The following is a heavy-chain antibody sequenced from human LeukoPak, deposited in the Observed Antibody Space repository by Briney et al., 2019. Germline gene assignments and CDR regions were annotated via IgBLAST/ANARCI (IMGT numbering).Heavy chain of an antibody. Sequence: SVKVSCKASGGTFSSYAISWVRQAPGQGLEWMGGIIPIFGTANYARKFQGRVTITADESTSTAYMELSSLRSEDTAVYYCARYSGSYLNTAFDYWGQGTLVTVSS. V-gene: IGHV1-69*01. CDR2: IIPIFGTA. J-gene: IGHJ4*02. D-gene: IGHD1-26*01. CDR3: ARYSGSYLNTAFDY. CDR1: GGTFSSYA.